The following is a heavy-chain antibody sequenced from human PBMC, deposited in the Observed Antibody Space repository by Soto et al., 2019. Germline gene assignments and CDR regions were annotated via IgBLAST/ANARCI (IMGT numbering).Heavy chain of an antibody. Sequence: GGPLRVSCAAAGFTFSSYWRHWISQIPGKGLVWVSRIIGDETVTEYAAPVKGRFSISRDDSKNTLFLQLNSLKTEDTAVYYCTTRVITTNDYWGQGTLVTVSS. V-gene: IGHV3-15*07. CDR3: TTRVITTNDY. CDR2: IIGDETVT. J-gene: IGHJ4*02. D-gene: IGHD3-22*01. CDR1: GFTFSSYW.